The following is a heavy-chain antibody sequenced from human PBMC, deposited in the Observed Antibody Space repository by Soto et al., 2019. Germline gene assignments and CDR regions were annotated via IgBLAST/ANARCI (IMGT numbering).Heavy chain of an antibody. D-gene: IGHD3-3*01. J-gene: IGHJ4*02. CDR3: ANSDFWSGYYLY. V-gene: IGHV3-30*18. CDR1: GFTFSSYG. CDR2: ISYDGSNK. Sequence: PGGSLRLSCAASGFTFSSYGMHWVRQAPGKGLEWVAVISYDGSNKYYADSVKGRFTISRDNSKNTLYLQMNSLRAEDTAVYYCANSDFWSGYYLYWGQGTLVTVSS.